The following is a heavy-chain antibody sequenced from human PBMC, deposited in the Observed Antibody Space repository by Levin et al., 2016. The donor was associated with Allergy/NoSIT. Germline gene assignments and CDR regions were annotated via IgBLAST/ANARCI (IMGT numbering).Heavy chain of an antibody. CDR1: GYTFTSYG. J-gene: IGHJ4*02. CDR3: ARDHCGVHCSASKYYFDY. V-gene: IGHV1-18*01. D-gene: IGHD2-21*01. Sequence: ASVKVSCKASGYTFTSYGISWVRQAPGQGLEWMGWISAYNGDTKYGKKVQGRVTMTTDTSTSTAYMELRSLRSDDTAVYYCARDHCGVHCSASKYYFDYWGQGTLVTVSS. CDR2: ISAYNGDT.